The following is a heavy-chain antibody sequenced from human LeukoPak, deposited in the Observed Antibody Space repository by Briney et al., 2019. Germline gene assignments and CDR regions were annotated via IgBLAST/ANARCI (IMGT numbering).Heavy chain of an antibody. CDR2: IYTSGST. CDR1: GGSISSYY. D-gene: IGHD4-23*01. Sequence: SETLSLTCTGSGGSISSYYWSWIRQPAGKGLEWIERIYTSGSTNYNPSLKSRATMSVATPKTQLSLKLTAVTAADTAVYYCAILRVNYASTSFDPWGQGTPVTVSS. V-gene: IGHV4-4*07. CDR3: AILRVNYASTSFDP. J-gene: IGHJ5*02.